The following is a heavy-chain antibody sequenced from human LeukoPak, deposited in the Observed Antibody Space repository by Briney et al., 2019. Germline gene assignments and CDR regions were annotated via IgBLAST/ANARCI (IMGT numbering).Heavy chain of an antibody. V-gene: IGHV3-74*01. Sequence: GGSLRLSCSASGFTLSNFWIHWVRQAPGKGLVWVSRINTDGSSTNYADSVKGRFAVSRDNAKNTLYLQMNSLRAEDTAVYYCAHGSMYQLDSWGQGTLVTVSS. D-gene: IGHD2-2*01. J-gene: IGHJ4*02. CDR1: GFTLSNFW. CDR2: INTDGSST. CDR3: AHGSMYQLDS.